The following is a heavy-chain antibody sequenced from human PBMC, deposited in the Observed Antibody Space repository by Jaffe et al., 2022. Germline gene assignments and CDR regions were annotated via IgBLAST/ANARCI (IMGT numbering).Heavy chain of an antibody. J-gene: IGHJ2*01. Sequence: EVQLVESGGVVVQPGGSLRLSCAASGFTFDDYAMHWVRQAPGKGLEWVSLISWDGGSTYYADSVKGRFTISRDNSKNSLYLQMNSLRAEDTALYYCAKDGAVPNDEGDWYFDLWGRGTLVTVSS. CDR3: AKDGAVPNDEGDWYFDL. CDR1: GFTFDDYA. V-gene: IGHV3-43D*04. CDR2: ISWDGGST. D-gene: IGHD4-4*01.